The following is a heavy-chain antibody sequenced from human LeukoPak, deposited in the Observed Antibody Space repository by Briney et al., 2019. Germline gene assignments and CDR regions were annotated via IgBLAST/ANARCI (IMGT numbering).Heavy chain of an antibody. Sequence: GGSLRLSCAASGFTFSSYCMTWVRQAPGKGLEWVSYISGNSSTIYYADSVKGRSTISRDNAKNSLYLRMNSLRVEDTAFYYCARDRWFGESLPAHFEYWGQGTLVTVSS. V-gene: IGHV3-48*01. J-gene: IGHJ4*02. CDR2: ISGNSSTI. CDR1: GFTFSSYC. D-gene: IGHD3-10*01. CDR3: ARDRWFGESLPAHFEY.